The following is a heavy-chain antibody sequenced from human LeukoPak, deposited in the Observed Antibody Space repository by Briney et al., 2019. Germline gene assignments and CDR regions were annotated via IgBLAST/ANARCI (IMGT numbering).Heavy chain of an antibody. Sequence: GGSLRLSCAASGFTFSNHLIHWVRQAPGEGLVWDSRIKTDGRVTNYADSGEGRFTIARETDKNTVYVQMNSLRVEETAIYYCARGISMDVWGQGTTVTVSS. CDR1: GFTFSNHL. J-gene: IGHJ6*02. CDR2: IKTDGRVT. V-gene: IGHV3-74*01. CDR3: ARGISMDV.